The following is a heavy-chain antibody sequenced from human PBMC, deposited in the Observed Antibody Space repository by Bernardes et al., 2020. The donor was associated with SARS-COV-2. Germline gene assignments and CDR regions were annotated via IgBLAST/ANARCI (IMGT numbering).Heavy chain of an antibody. Sequence: GSLRLSCAASGFTVSSTHMRWVRQAPGKGLEWVALIYSGGSTYSADSVKGRFTISRDNSKNSLYLQMNSLRAEDTAVYYCARDRGDGSFDYWGQGTLVTVSS. CDR2: IYSGGST. V-gene: IGHV3-66*01. D-gene: IGHD3-10*01. J-gene: IGHJ4*02. CDR3: ARDRGDGSFDY. CDR1: GFTVSSTH.